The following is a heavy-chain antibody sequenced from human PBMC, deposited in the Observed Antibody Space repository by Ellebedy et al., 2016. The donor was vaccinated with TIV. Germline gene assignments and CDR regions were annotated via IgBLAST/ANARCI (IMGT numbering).Heavy chain of an antibody. CDR3: AKAAGRRYGDYVSWYFDL. V-gene: IGHV3-74*01. J-gene: IGHJ2*01. Sequence: GESLKISXAASGFTFSSYWMHWVRQAPGKGLVWVSLINDDETSTIYADSVKGGFTISRDNAKNTLYLQMDSLRAEDTAFYYCAKAAGRRYGDYVSWYFDLWGRGTLVTVSS. CDR2: INDDETST. D-gene: IGHD4-17*01. CDR1: GFTFSSYW.